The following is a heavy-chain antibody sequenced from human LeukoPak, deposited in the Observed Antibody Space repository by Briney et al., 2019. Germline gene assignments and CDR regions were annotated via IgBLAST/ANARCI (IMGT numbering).Heavy chain of an antibody. CDR1: GYTFTSYG. CDR3: ASSGYSGYDFQFDY. CDR2: ISAYNGNT. J-gene: IGHJ4*02. D-gene: IGHD5-12*01. V-gene: IGHV1-18*01. Sequence: ASVKVSFKASGYTFTSYGISWVRQAPGQGLEWMRWISAYNGNTNYAQKLQGRVTMTTDTSTSTAYMELRSLRSDDTAVYYCASSGYSGYDFQFDYWGQGTLVTVSS.